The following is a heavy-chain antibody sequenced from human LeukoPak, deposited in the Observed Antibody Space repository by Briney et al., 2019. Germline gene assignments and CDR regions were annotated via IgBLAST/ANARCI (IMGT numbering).Heavy chain of an antibody. V-gene: IGHV3-23*01. Sequence: GASLRLSCAASGFAFTNYAMSWVREAPGKGLRWGSAISISGDSTYYSDTVKGRFTISRDNSKNTLYLQISSLRAEDTAVYYCAKGLRWQLPLDCWGQGTLVTVSS. D-gene: IGHD2-15*01. CDR1: GFAFTNYA. J-gene: IGHJ4*02. CDR3: AKGLRWQLPLDC. CDR2: ISISGDST.